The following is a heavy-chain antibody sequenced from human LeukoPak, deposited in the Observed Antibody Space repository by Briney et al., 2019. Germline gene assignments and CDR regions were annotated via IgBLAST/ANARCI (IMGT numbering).Heavy chain of an antibody. D-gene: IGHD1-26*01. CDR3: ARGDLVGADDTNFDY. CDR1: AYTFTSYD. Sequence: GASVTVSYTCSAYTFTSYDINWVRQATGQGLEWMGWVNPNSGNTGYAQKFQGRVTITRNTSISAAYMKLSSLSSEDTAVYYCARGDLVGADDTNFDYWGQGTLVTVSS. CDR2: VNPNSGNT. V-gene: IGHV1-8*03. J-gene: IGHJ4*02.